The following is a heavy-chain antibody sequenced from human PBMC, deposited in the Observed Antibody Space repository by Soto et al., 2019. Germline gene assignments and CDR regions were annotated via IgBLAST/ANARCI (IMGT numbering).Heavy chain of an antibody. CDR1: GFSFSSYA. V-gene: IGHV3-23*01. CDR3: AKDRERDAWYEDY. D-gene: IGHD6-13*01. Sequence: PGGSLRLSCVASGFSFSSYAMSWVRQAPGKGLEWVSGISGSDGSTYYADSVKGRFTISRDNSKNTLYLQMNSLRAEDTAVYYCAKDRERDAWYEDYWGQGTLVTVSS. J-gene: IGHJ4*02. CDR2: ISGSDGST.